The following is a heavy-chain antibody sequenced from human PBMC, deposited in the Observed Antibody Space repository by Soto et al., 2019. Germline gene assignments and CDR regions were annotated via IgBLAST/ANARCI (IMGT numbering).Heavy chain of an antibody. CDR2: ISYDGSNK. J-gene: IGHJ4*02. V-gene: IGHV3-30*18. CDR3: AKDLGKIAVAPEFDD. D-gene: IGHD6-19*01. Sequence: GGSLRLSCAASGFTFSSYGMHWVRQAPGKGLEWVAVISYDGSNKYYAESVTGRFTVSRDNSKNTLYLKMNSLRVEDTAVYNCAKDLGKIAVAPEFDDWGQGTLVTVSS. CDR1: GFTFSSYG.